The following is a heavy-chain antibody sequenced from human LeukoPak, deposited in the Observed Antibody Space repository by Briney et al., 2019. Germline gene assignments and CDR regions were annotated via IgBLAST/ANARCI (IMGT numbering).Heavy chain of an antibody. D-gene: IGHD3-3*02. CDR1: GFTFSSYG. J-gene: IGHJ4*02. CDR2: IWYDGSNK. CDR3: AKDAFAAGGYFDY. Sequence: GGSLRLSCAASGFTFSSYGMHWVRQAPGKGLEWVAVIWYDGSNKYYADSVKVRFTISRDNSKNTLYLQMNSLRAEDTAVYYCAKDAFAAGGYFDYWGQGTLVTVSS. V-gene: IGHV3-33*06.